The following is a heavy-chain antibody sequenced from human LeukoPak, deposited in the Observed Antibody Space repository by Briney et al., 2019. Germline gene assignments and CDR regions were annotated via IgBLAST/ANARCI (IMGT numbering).Heavy chain of an antibody. CDR1: GFTFSSYG. D-gene: IGHD5-18*01. CDR3: AKDCCGYSYGSNFDY. Sequence: PGGSLRLSCAASGFTFSSYGMHWVRQAPGKGLERVAFIRYDGSNKYYADSVKGRFTISRDNSKNTLYLQMNSLRAEDTAVYYCAKDCCGYSYGSNFDYWGQGTLVTVSS. V-gene: IGHV3-30*02. J-gene: IGHJ4*02. CDR2: IRYDGSNK.